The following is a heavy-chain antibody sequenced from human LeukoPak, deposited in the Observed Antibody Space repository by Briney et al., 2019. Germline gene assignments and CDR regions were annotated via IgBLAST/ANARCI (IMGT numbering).Heavy chain of an antibody. D-gene: IGHD1-14*01. Sequence: SETLSLTCTVSGYSISSGYYWAWIRQPPGKGLEWIGNIYHSGRTYYNPSLKSRVTISVDTSKNQFSLKLSSVTAADTAVYYCARSLEGDHRSPVHFDYWGQGTLVIVSS. CDR1: GYSISSGYY. J-gene: IGHJ4*02. CDR2: IYHSGRT. V-gene: IGHV4-38-2*02. CDR3: ARSLEGDHRSPVHFDY.